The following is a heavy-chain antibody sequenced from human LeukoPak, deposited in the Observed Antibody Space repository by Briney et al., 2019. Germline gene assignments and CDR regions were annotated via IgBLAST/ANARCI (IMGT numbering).Heavy chain of an antibody. Sequence: PGGSLRLSCAASGFTFSSYAMHWVRQAPGKGLEWVAVISYDGSNKYYADSVKGRFTISRDNSKNTLYLQMNSLRAEDTAVYYCARDQRDYYGSGHFDYWGQGTLVTVSS. J-gene: IGHJ4*02. CDR2: ISYDGSNK. D-gene: IGHD3-10*01. CDR1: GFTFSSYA. CDR3: ARDQRDYYGSGHFDY. V-gene: IGHV3-30*04.